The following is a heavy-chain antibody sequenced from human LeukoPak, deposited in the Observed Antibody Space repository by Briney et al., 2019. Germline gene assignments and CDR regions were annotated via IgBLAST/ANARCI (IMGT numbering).Heavy chain of an antibody. CDR1: GFTFSAYA. V-gene: IGHV3-48*01. CDR3: ARDFVVDY. Sequence: GGSLRLSCAASGFTFSAYAMSWVRQAPGKGLEWVSYISSSSSSIYYADSVKGRFTISRDNAKNSLYLQMNSLRAEDTAVYYCARDFVVDYWGQGTLVTVSS. CDR2: ISSSSSSI. D-gene: IGHD3-3*01. J-gene: IGHJ4*02.